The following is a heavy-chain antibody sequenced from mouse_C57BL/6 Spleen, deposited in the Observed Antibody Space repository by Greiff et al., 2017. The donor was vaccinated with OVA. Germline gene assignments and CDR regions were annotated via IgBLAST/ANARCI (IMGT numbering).Heavy chain of an antibody. J-gene: IGHJ3*01. CDR2: IFPGSGST. CDR1: GYTFTGYW. CDR3: AREGKGAWFAY. Sequence: QVQLQQSGAELMKPGASVKLSCKATGYTFTGYWIEWVKQRPGHGLEWIGEIFPGSGSTNYTEKFKGKATFTADTSSNTAYMRLSSLTTEDAAIYYCAREGKGAWFAYWGQGTLVTVSA. V-gene: IGHV1-9*01.